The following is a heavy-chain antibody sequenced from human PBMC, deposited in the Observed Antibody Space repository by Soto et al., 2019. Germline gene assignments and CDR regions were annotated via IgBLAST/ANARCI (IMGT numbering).Heavy chain of an antibody. CDR1: GFTFTSSA. V-gene: IGHV1-58*01. Sequence: ASVKVSCKASGFTFTSSAVQWVRQARGQRLEWIGWIVVGSGNTNYAQKFQERVTITRDMSTSTAYMELSSLRSEDTAVYYCAAKYYDFWSGYYTRDIDYYYGMDVWGRGTTVTVSS. CDR3: AAKYYDFWSGYYTRDIDYYYGMDV. D-gene: IGHD3-3*01. CDR2: IVVGSGNT. J-gene: IGHJ6*02.